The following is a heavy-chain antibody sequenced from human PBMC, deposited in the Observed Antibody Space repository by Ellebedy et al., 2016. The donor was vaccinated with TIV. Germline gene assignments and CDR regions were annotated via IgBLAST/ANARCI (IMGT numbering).Heavy chain of an antibody. J-gene: IGHJ6*02. CDR1: AFTFSAYW. Sequence: PGGSLTLSCAASAFTFSAYWMTWVRQAPGTGLQWVANIKQDGSEKFYLDSVKGRFTISRDNANNSLFLQMTSLRAEDTAVYYCAKTGFYYYYGMDVWGQGTTVTVSS. V-gene: IGHV3-7*01. CDR3: AKTGFYYYYGMDV. CDR2: IKQDGSEK.